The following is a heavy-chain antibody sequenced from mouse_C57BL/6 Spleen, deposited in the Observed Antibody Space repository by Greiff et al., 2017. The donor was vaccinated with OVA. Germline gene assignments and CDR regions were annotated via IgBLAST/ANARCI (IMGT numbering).Heavy chain of an antibody. V-gene: IGHV3-6*01. J-gene: IGHJ3*01. CDR2: ISYDGSN. Sequence: EVHLVESGPGLVKPSQSLSLTCSVTGYSITSGYYWNWIRQFPGNKLEWMGYISYDGSNNYNPSLKNRISITRDTSKNQFFLKLNSVTTEDTATYYCARGGKAWFAYWGQGTLVTVSA. CDR1: GYSITSGYY. CDR3: ARGGKAWFAY. D-gene: IGHD4-1*01.